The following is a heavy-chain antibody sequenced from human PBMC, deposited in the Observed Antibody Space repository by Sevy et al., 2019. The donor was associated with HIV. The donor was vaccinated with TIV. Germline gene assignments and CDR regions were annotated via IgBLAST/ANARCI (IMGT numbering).Heavy chain of an antibody. CDR3: AKGVSSWYGSGTDV. Sequence: GGSLRLSCAASGFTFSSYAMSWVRQAPGKGLEWVSAISGSGGSTYYADSVKGRFTISRDNSKNTLYLQMNSLRAEDTAVYYCAKGVSSWYGSGTDVWGKGTTVTVS. D-gene: IGHD6-13*01. V-gene: IGHV3-23*01. CDR1: GFTFSSYA. CDR2: ISGSGGST. J-gene: IGHJ6*03.